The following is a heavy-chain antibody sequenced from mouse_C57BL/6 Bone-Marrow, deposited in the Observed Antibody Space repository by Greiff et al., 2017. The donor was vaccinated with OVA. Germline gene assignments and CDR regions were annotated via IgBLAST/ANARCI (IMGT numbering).Heavy chain of an antibody. CDR3: AREITTVVATRYYYAMDY. D-gene: IGHD1-1*01. Sequence: QVQLKESGPGLVQPSQSLSITCTVSGFSLTSYGVHWVRQSPGKGLEWLGVIWSGGSTDYNAAFISRLSISKDNSKSQVFFKMNSLQADDTAIYYCAREITTVVATRYYYAMDYWGQGTSVTVSS. J-gene: IGHJ4*01. CDR2: IWSGGST. V-gene: IGHV2-2*01. CDR1: GFSLTSYG.